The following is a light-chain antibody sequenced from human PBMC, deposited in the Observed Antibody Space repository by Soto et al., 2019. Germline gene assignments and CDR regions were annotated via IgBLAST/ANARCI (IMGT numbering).Light chain of an antibody. CDR2: EGS. Sequence: QSVLTQPASVSGSPGQSITISCTGTSSDVGSYNLVSWYQQHPGKDPKLMIYEGSKRPSGVSNRFSGSKSGNTASLTISGLQAEDEADYYCCSYAGSSTYVLFGGGTKLTVL. V-gene: IGLV2-23*01. CDR3: CSYAGSSTYVL. J-gene: IGLJ2*01. CDR1: SSDVGSYNL.